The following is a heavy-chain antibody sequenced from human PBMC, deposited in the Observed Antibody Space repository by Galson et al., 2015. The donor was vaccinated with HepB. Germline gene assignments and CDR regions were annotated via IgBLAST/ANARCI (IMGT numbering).Heavy chain of an antibody. Sequence: SLRLSCAASGVTFSDYYMSWVRQAPGEGLEWISHLSTSGTTISYADSVKGRFTVSRDNAKKSLFLQMNSLRDEDTAVYYCARATLGWFDPWGQGTLVTVSS. D-gene: IGHD2/OR15-2a*01. V-gene: IGHV3-11*01. CDR1: GVTFSDYY. CDR3: ARATLGWFDP. CDR2: LSTSGTTI. J-gene: IGHJ5*02.